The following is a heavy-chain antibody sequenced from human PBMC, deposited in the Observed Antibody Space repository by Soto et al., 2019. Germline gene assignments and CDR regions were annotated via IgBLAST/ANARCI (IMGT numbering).Heavy chain of an antibody. CDR2: ISTYNGDT. CDR1: GYTFTRSG. D-gene: IGHD5-12*01. V-gene: IGHV1-18*01. CDR3: AREGVAPYYSYGMDV. J-gene: IGHJ6*02. Sequence: QVQLVQSGAEVKKPGASVKVSCKASGYTFTRSGISWVRQAPGQGLEWMGWISTYNGDTNYAQTFQGRVTMTTDTSTITVDMELRSMRSDDTAVYYCAREGVAPYYSYGMDVWGQGTPVTVSS.